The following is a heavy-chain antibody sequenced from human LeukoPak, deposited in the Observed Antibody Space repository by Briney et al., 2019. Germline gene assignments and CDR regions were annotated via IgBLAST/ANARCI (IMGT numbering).Heavy chain of an antibody. J-gene: IGHJ5*02. CDR1: GYSFTSYW. CDR3: ARGGYGQLVFNWFDP. D-gene: IGHD6-6*01. Sequence: GESLKISCKGPGYSFTSYWIGWVRQMPGKGLEWMGIIYPGDSDTRYSPSFQGQVTISADKSISTAYLQWSSLKASDTAMYYCARGGYGQLVFNWFDPWGQGTLVTVSS. CDR2: IYPGDSDT. V-gene: IGHV5-51*01.